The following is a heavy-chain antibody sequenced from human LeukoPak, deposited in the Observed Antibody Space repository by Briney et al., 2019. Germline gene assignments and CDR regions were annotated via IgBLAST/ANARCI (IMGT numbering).Heavy chain of an antibody. J-gene: IGHJ4*02. CDR1: GFTFSSYA. Sequence: GGSLRLSCAASGFTFSSYAMSWVRQAPGKGLEWVSVIYSGGSTYYADSVKGRFTISRDNSKNTLYLQMNSLRAEDTAVYYCARGGKTFGAQGIDYWGQGTLVTVSS. D-gene: IGHD3-10*01. CDR3: ARGGKTFGAQGIDY. V-gene: IGHV3-53*01. CDR2: IYSGGST.